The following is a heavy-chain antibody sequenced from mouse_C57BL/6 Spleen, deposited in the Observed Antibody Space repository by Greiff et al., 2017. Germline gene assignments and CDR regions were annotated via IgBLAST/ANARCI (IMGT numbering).Heavy chain of an antibody. Sequence: VKVVESGAELAKPGASVKLSCKASGYTFTSYWMHWVKQRPGQGLEWIGYINPSSGYTKYNQKFKDKATLTADKSSSTAYMQLSSLTYEDSAVYYCARDPSMVTAGGYAMDYWGQGTSVTVSS. CDR3: ARDPSMVTAGGYAMDY. D-gene: IGHD2-9*01. V-gene: IGHV1-7*01. CDR2: INPSSGYT. J-gene: IGHJ4*01. CDR1: GYTFTSYW.